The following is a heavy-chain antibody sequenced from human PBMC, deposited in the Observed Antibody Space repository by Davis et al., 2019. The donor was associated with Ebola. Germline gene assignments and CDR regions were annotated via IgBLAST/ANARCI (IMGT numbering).Heavy chain of an antibody. J-gene: IGHJ5*02. Sequence: GESLKIPCQGSGYSFTSYWISWVRQMPGKGLEWMGIIYPGDSDTRYSPSFQGQVTISADKSISTAYLQWSSLKASDTAMYYCARQGWIAARPGGRHWFDPWGQGTLVTVSS. V-gene: IGHV5-51*01. CDR1: GYSFTSYW. CDR3: ARQGWIAARPGGRHWFDP. D-gene: IGHD6-6*01. CDR2: IYPGDSDT.